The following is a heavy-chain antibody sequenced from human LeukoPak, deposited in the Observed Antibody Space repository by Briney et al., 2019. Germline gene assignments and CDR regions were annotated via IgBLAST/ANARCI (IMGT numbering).Heavy chain of an antibody. J-gene: IGHJ4*02. D-gene: IGHD6-13*01. CDR3: AREGQLAPFDY. V-gene: IGHV3-64*01. CDR2: ISSNGGST. CDR1: GFTFSSYA. Sequence: GGTLTLSCAASGFTFSSYAMQWVRQAPGKGLEYVSAISSNGGSTYYANSVKGRFTISRDNSKNTLYLQMGSLRAEDMAVYYCAREGQLAPFDYWGQGTLVTVSS.